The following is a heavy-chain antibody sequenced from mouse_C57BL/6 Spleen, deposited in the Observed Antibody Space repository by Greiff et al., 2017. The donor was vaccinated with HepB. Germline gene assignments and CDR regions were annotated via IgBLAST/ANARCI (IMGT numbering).Heavy chain of an antibody. CDR2: ISYDGSN. CDR1: GYSITSGYY. J-gene: IGHJ3*01. V-gene: IGHV3-6*01. Sequence: ESGPGLVKPSQSLSLTCSVPGYSITSGYYWNWIRQFPGNKLEWMGYISYDGSNNYNPSLKNRISITRDTSKNQFFLKLNSVTTEDTATYYCARDNDYDEGAWFAYWGQGTLVTVSA. D-gene: IGHD2-4*01. CDR3: ARDNDYDEGAWFAY.